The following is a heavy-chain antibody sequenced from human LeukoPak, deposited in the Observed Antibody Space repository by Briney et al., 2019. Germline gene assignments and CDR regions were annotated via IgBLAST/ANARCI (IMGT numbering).Heavy chain of an antibody. CDR2: IYPGDSDT. CDR1: GYSFTSYW. D-gene: IGHD2-15*01. V-gene: IGHV5-51*01. Sequence: RGESLKISCKGSGYSFTSYWIGGVRPLPGKGLEWMGIIYPGDSDTRYSPSFQGQVTISADKSISTAYLQWSSLKASDTAMYYCARHSQRYCSGGSCSLDYWGQGTLVTVSS. J-gene: IGHJ4*02. CDR3: ARHSQRYCSGGSCSLDY.